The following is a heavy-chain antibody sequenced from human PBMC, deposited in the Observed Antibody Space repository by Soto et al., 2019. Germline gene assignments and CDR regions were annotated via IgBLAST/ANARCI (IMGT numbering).Heavy chain of an antibody. CDR1: GGSFSGYY. V-gene: IGHV4-34*01. Sequence: ETLSLTCAVYGGSFSGYYWSWIRQPPGKGLEWIGEINHSGSTNYNPSLKSRVTISVDTSKNQFSLKLSSVTAADTAVYYCARGRGVNIVVVPAATLYYYYGMDVWGQGTTVS. CDR2: INHSGST. CDR3: ARGRGVNIVVVPAATLYYYYGMDV. J-gene: IGHJ6*02. D-gene: IGHD2-2*01.